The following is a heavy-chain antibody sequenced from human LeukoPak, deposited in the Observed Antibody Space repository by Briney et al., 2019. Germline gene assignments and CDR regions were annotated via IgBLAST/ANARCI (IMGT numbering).Heavy chain of an antibody. V-gene: IGHV1-69*13. Sequence: GASVKVSCKASGGTFSSYAISWVRQAPGQGLEWMGGIIPIFGTANYAQKFQGRVTITADESTSTAYMELSSLRSEDTAVYYCARVSCSGGSCYPTFDYWGQGTLVTVSS. J-gene: IGHJ4*02. CDR1: GGTFSSYA. D-gene: IGHD2-15*01. CDR2: IIPIFGTA. CDR3: ARVSCSGGSCYPTFDY.